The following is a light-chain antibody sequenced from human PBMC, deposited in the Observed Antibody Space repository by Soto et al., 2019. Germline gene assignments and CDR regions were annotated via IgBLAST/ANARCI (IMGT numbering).Light chain of an antibody. CDR1: QSVRSN. CDR3: QQYNSWPPYT. J-gene: IGKJ2*01. V-gene: IGKV3-15*01. CDR2: AAS. Sequence: EIVMTQSPATLSLSPGETATLSCRAGQSVRSNLAWYQQKAGQAPRLLIFAASVRATGIPARFSGSGSGTEFTLTISSLQSEDFAVYYCQQYNSWPPYTFGQRTKLEI.